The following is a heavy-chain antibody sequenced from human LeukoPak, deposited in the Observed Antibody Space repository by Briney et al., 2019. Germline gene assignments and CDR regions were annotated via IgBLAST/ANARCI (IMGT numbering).Heavy chain of an antibody. Sequence: SETLSLTCTVSGGSISSYYWSWIRQPPGKGLEWIGYIYYSGSTNYNPSLKSRVTISVDTSKNQFSLKLSSVTAADTAVYYCARDSGYYDSSDYYYVHFDYWGQGTLVTVSS. CDR1: GGSISSYY. V-gene: IGHV4-59*01. CDR3: ARDSGYYDSSDYYYVHFDY. D-gene: IGHD3-22*01. CDR2: IYYSGST. J-gene: IGHJ4*02.